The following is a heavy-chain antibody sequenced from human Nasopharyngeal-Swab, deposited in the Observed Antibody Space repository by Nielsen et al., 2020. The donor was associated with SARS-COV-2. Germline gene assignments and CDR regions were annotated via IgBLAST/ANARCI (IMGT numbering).Heavy chain of an antibody. CDR1: GYSISSDNY. Sequence: SQTLSLTCAVSGYSISSDNYWAWIRQSSGKGLEWIGSVYHSGSTYYNPSLKSRATISVDTSNNQFSLKLSSVTAADTAVYYCARHRGIYYYYYGMDVWGQGTTVTVSS. V-gene: IGHV4-38-2*01. CDR2: VYHSGST. CDR3: ARHRGIYYYYYGMDV. J-gene: IGHJ6*02. D-gene: IGHD3-10*01.